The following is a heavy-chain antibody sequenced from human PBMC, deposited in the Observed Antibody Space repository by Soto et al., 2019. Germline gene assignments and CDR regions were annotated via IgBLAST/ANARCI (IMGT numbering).Heavy chain of an antibody. D-gene: IGHD6-19*01. Sequence: QVQLVQSGAEVKKPGASVKVSCKASGYTCTSYAMHWVRPAPGQRLEWMGWINAGNGNTKYSQKFQGRVTITRDTSASTAYMELRSLRSEDTAVYHCARDRRAGDSSGCHYWYFDLWGRGILVTVSS. J-gene: IGHJ2*01. CDR2: INAGNGNT. V-gene: IGHV1-3*01. CDR3: ARDRRAGDSSGCHYWYFDL. CDR1: GYTCTSYA.